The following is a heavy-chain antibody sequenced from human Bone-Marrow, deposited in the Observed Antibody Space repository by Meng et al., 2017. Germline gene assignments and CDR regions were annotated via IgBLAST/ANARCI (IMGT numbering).Heavy chain of an antibody. J-gene: IGHJ6*02. V-gene: IGHV3-15*01. CDR3: TTDLWEVGATSVDYYYYYGMDV. Sequence: GESLKISCAASGFTFSNAWMSWVRQAPGKGLEWVGRIKSKTDGGTTDYAAPVKGRFTISRDDSKNTLYLQMNSLKTEDTAVYYCTTDLWEVGATSVDYYYYYGMDVWGQGTMVTAP. D-gene: IGHD1-26*01. CDR1: GFTFSNAW. CDR2: IKSKTDGGTT.